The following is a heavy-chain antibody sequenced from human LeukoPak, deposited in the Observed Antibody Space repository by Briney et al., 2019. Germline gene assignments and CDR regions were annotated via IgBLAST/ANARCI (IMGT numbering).Heavy chain of an antibody. J-gene: IGHJ4*02. V-gene: IGHV3-23*01. CDR2: VTSGSGVNT. Sequence: PGGSLRLSCAASGFTFSSYSMNWVRQAPGKGLEWVSTVTSGSGVNTYYADSVKGRFTLSRDNSRNTLYLQMNSLRAEDTAVYHCGRDCTGGTCHSGYWGQGTLVTVSS. CDR3: GRDCTGGTCHSGY. CDR1: GFTFSSYS. D-gene: IGHD2-15*01.